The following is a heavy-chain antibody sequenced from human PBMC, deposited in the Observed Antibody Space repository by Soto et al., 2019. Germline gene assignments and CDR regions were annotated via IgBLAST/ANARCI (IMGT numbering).Heavy chain of an antibody. CDR2: ISHSGST. Sequence: SGTLSLTCTVSGGSISSNYWSWIRQPPGKGLEWIGYISHSGSTDYNPSLRSRVTISVDTSKNQFSLKLNSVTTADTAVYFCARGGCSSCLFAYWGQGALVTVSS. J-gene: IGHJ4*02. CDR1: GGSISSNY. D-gene: IGHD6-13*01. CDR3: ARGGCSSCLFAY. V-gene: IGHV4-59*01.